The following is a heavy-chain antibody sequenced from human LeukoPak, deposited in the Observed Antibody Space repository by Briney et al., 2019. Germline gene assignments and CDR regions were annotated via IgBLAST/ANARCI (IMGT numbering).Heavy chain of an antibody. J-gene: IGHJ4*02. CDR2: INTNAGNP. CDR1: GYTFTSYA. Sequence: ASVQVSCKASGYTFTSYAMNWVRQAPGQGLEWMGWINTNAGNPTYAQGFTGRFVFSLDTSVSTAYLQISSLKAEDTAVYYCARGGANIVGATTDFDYWGQGTLVTVSS. D-gene: IGHD1-26*01. CDR3: ARGGANIVGATTDFDY. V-gene: IGHV7-4-1*02.